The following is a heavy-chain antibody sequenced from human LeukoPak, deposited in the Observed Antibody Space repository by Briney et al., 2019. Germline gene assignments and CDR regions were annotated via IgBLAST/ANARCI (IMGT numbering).Heavy chain of an antibody. CDR1: GFTFSSYA. D-gene: IGHD2-15*01. CDR3: AKEYCSGGSCDAALDY. J-gene: IGHJ4*02. Sequence: GGSLRLSCAASGFTFSSYAMSWVRQAPGKGLEWVSTIINSGGSTYYADSVKGRFTISRDNSKNTLYLQMNSLRAEDTAVYYCAKEYCSGGSCDAALDYWGQGTLVTVSS. CDR2: IINSGGST. V-gene: IGHV3-23*01.